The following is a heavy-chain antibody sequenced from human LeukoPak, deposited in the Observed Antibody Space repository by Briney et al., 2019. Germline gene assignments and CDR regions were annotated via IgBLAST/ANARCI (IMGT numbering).Heavy chain of an antibody. CDR3: ARGGITAHAFDI. D-gene: IGHD3-16*01. Sequence: PSQTLSLTCTVSGGSISSGGYYWSWIRQPPGKGLEWIGYIYHSGSTYYNPSLKSRVTISVDRSKNQFSLKLSSVTAADTAVYYCARGGITAHAFDIWGQGTMVTVSS. CDR2: IYHSGST. CDR1: GGSISSGGYY. J-gene: IGHJ3*02. V-gene: IGHV4-30-2*01.